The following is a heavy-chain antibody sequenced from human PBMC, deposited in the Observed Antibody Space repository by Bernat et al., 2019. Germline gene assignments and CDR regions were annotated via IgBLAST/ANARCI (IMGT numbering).Heavy chain of an antibody. CDR2: INSDGTTV. D-gene: IGHD6-19*01. J-gene: IGHJ4*02. CDR3: ASNGITVVGTGGDY. CDR1: GLTFGSHW. V-gene: IGHV3-74*01. Sequence: EVQLVESGGDLVQPGGSLRLSCAVSGLTFGSHWMHWVRQAPGEGLVWVSRINSDGTTVNYAESVEGRFTISRDNAKNTLFLQMYSLRAEDTAVYYCASNGITVVGTGGDYWGQGTLVTVSA.